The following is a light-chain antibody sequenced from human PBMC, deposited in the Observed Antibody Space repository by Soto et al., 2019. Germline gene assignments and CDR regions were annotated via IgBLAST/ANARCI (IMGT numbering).Light chain of an antibody. CDR1: ISDVVLYNY. V-gene: IGLV2-14*01. J-gene: IGLJ1*01. CDR2: GVN. CDR3: SSYTTSSARQV. Sequence: QSALTQPASVSGSPGQSITISCTGTISDVVLYNYVSWYQQPPGKAPKLMIYGVNNRPSGVSNRFSGSKSGNTASLTISGLQADDEADYYCSSYTTSSARQVFGTGTKVTVL.